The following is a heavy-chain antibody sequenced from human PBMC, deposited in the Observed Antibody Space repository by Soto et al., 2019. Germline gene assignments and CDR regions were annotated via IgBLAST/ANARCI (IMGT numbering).Heavy chain of an antibody. CDR2: INYSGST. CDR1: GASIISSSYY. CDR3: ARERLAVAGKGGWFDP. J-gene: IGHJ5*02. V-gene: IGHV4-39*02. D-gene: IGHD6-19*01. Sequence: SETLSLTCTVSGASIISSSYYWGWIRQPPGKGLEWIGSINYSGSTYYNPSLKSRVTISADTSKNQFSLKLRSVTAADTAVCYCARERLAVAGKGGWFDPWGQETLVTVSS.